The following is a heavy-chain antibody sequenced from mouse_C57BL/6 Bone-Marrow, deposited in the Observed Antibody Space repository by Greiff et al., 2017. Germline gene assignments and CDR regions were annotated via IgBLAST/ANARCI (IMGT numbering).Heavy chain of an antibody. CDR2: IFPGSGST. Sequence: VQLQESGPELVKPGASVKISCKASGYTFTDYYINWVKQRPGQGLEWIGWIFPGSGSTYYNEKFKGKATFTVDKSSSTAYMLLSSLTSEDSAVYFGAREGSIYYGYDDYAMDYWGQGTSVTVSS. D-gene: IGHD2-2*01. CDR3: AREGSIYYGYDDYAMDY. V-gene: IGHV1-75*01. J-gene: IGHJ4*01. CDR1: GYTFTDYY.